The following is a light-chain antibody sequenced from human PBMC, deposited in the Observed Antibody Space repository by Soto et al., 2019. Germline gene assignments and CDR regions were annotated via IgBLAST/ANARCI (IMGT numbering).Light chain of an antibody. CDR3: QQRSNWPRGT. Sequence: EIVLTQSPATLSLSPGERATLSCRASQSVSSYLAWYQQKPGQAPRLLIYDAANRATGIPARFSGSGSGTDFTLTISSLEPADFAVYACQQRSNWPRGTFGQGTKLEI. CDR1: QSVSSY. CDR2: DAA. J-gene: IGKJ2*02. V-gene: IGKV3-11*01.